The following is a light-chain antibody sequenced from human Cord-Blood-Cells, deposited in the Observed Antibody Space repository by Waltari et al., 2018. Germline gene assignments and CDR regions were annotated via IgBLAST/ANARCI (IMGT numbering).Light chain of an antibody. CDR3: CSYAGSYPVV. Sequence: QSALTQPRSVSGSPGPSVTISCTGTSSDVGGYNYVSWYQPHPGKAPKLMIYDVSKRPSGVPDRFSGSKSGNTASLTISGLQAEDEADYYCCSYAGSYPVVFGGGTKLTVL. CDR2: DVS. CDR1: SSDVGGYNY. J-gene: IGLJ2*01. V-gene: IGLV2-11*01.